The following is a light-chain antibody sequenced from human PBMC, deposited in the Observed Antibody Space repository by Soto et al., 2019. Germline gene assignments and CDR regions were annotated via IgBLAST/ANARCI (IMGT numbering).Light chain of an antibody. CDR2: DAS. J-gene: IGKJ5*01. V-gene: IGKV3-11*01. CDR1: RSVSSY. Sequence: EIVSRQSPATLSLSRGERASLSCRARRSVSSYLAWYQQKPGHEPRLLIYDASNSATGIPARFSGSGSATDFTLTISSLEPEDSAVYFCQQYTGPPTTFGQGTRLEIK. CDR3: QQYTGPPTT.